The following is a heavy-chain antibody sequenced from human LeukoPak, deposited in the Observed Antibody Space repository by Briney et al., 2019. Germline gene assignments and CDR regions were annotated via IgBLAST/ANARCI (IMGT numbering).Heavy chain of an antibody. J-gene: IGHJ3*02. CDR1: GGPISSYY. Sequence: PSETLSLTCTVSGGPISSYYWSWIRQPPGKGLEWIGYIYYSGSTNYNPSLKSRVTISVDTSKNQFSLKLSSVTAADTAVYYCATYYYGSGSPADDAFDIWGQGTMVTVSS. CDR3: ATYYYGSGSPADDAFDI. D-gene: IGHD3-10*01. V-gene: IGHV4-59*01. CDR2: IYYSGST.